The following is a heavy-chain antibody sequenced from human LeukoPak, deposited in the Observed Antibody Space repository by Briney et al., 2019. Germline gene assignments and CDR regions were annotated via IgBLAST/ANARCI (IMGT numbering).Heavy chain of an antibody. D-gene: IGHD3-10*01. V-gene: IGHV3-7*01. J-gene: IGHJ4*02. Sequence: GGSLRLSCAASGFTFSSYWMSWVRQAPGKGLEWVANIKQDGSEKYYVDSVKGRFTISRDNAKNSLYLQMNSLRAEDTAVYYCARDHGYYYGSGGYRYWGQGTLVTVSS. CDR2: IKQDGSEK. CDR1: GFTFSSYW. CDR3: ARDHGYYYGSGGYRY.